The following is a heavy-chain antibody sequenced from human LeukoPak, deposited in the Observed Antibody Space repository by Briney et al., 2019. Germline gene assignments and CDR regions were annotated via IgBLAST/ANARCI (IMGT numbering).Heavy chain of an antibody. D-gene: IGHD3-10*01. CDR3: ARAREDLWFGESRTYYFDY. V-gene: IGHV1-24*01. CDR1: GYTLTELS. Sequence: GASVKVSCKVSGYTLTELSMHWVRQAPGKGLEWMGGFDPGDGETIYAQKFQGRVTMTEDTSTDTAYMELSSLRSEDTAVYYCARAREDLWFGESRTYYFDYWGQGTLVTVSS. J-gene: IGHJ4*02. CDR2: FDPGDGET.